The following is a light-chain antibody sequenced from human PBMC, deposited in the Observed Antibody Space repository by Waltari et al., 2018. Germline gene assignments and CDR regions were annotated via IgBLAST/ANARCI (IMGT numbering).Light chain of an antibody. CDR1: QSFSSN. Sequence: EIVMTQSPATLSVSPGETATLPCRASQSFSSNVAWYQKKPGQAPRLLIYDASTRATSIPAKFRGSGSGTEFTLTISSLQSEDFAVYYCQQYNRWPPITFGHGTRLEIK. CDR3: QQYNRWPPIT. V-gene: IGKV3-15*01. J-gene: IGKJ5*01. CDR2: DAS.